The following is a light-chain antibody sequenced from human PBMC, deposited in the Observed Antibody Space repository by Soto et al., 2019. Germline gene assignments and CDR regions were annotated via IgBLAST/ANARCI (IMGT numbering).Light chain of an antibody. J-gene: IGKJ2*01. CDR1: QGISNH. Sequence: DLQMAQSPSSLSASVGDRVTITCRASQGISNHVAWYQQKPGKVPKLLIYGASTLETGVPSRFSGSGSGTEFTLTINSLQPEDFATYFCQQYDTYYTFGQGTKVDIK. V-gene: IGKV1-27*01. CDR3: QQYDTYYT. CDR2: GAS.